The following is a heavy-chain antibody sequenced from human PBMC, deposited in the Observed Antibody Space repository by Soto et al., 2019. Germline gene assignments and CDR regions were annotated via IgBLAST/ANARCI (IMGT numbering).Heavy chain of an antibody. J-gene: IGHJ3*02. V-gene: IGHV1-58*02. D-gene: IGHD3-9*01. Sequence: GASVKVSCKASGFTFTSSAMQWVRQARGQRLEWIGWIVVGSGNTNYAQRFQERVTITRDMSTSTAYMELSSLRSEDTAVYYCAATLYDYDILTGYFAFDIWGQGTMVIVSS. CDR2: IVVGSGNT. CDR3: AATLYDYDILTGYFAFDI. CDR1: GFTFTSSA.